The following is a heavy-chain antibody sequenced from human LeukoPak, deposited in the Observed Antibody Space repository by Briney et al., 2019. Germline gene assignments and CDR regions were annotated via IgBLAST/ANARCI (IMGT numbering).Heavy chain of an antibody. D-gene: IGHD3-3*01. Sequence: ASVKVSCKASGYTFTGYYMHWVRQAPGQGLEWMGWMNPNSGNTGYAQKFQGRVTMTRNTSISTAYMELSSLRSEDTAVYYCARVPELTYYDFWSGYNLDIWGQGTMVTVSS. V-gene: IGHV1-8*02. J-gene: IGHJ3*02. CDR1: GYTFTGYY. CDR2: MNPNSGNT. CDR3: ARVPELTYYDFWSGYNLDI.